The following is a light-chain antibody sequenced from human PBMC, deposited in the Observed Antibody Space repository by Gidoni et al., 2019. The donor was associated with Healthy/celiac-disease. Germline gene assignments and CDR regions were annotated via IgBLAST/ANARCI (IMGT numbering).Light chain of an antibody. Sequence: AIQMTQSPSSLSASVGDRVTITCWARQGIRNDLGWYQQKPGKAPKLLIYAASSLQSGVPSRFSGRGSGTDFTLTISSLQPEDFATYYCLQDYNYPYTFGQGTKLEIK. J-gene: IGKJ2*01. CDR1: QGIRND. CDR3: LQDYNYPYT. V-gene: IGKV1-6*01. CDR2: AAS.